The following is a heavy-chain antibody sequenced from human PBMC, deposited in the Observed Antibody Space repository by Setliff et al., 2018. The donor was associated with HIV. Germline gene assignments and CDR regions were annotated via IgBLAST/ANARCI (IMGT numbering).Heavy chain of an antibody. CDR1: GFTFSSYS. J-gene: IGHJ6*03. V-gene: IGHV3-48*01. CDR3: AAWGYCSSTSCPYYCYYYMDV. D-gene: IGHD2-2*01. CDR2: ISSSSSTI. Sequence: GESLKISCAASGFTFSSYSMNWVRQAPGKGLEWVSYISSSSSTIYYADSVKGRFTISRDNAKNSLYLQMNSLRAEDTAVYYCAAWGYCSSTSCPYYCYYYMDVWGKGTTVTVSS.